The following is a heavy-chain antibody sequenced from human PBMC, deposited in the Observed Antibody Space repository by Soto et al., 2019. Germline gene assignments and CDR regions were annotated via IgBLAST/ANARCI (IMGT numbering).Heavy chain of an antibody. CDR1: GFTFSNYA. V-gene: IGHV3-23*01. J-gene: IGHJ5*02. Sequence: PGGSLRLSCAASGFTFSNYAMNWVRQAPGKGLEWVSSISNSADNKYYADSVKGRFTISRDNSNNTLYLQMNSLAADDTALYYCAKCGNVDLFTCLGGFDPWGQGTLATVS. CDR2: ISNSADNK. D-gene: IGHD3-10*01. CDR3: AKCGNVDLFTCLGGFDP.